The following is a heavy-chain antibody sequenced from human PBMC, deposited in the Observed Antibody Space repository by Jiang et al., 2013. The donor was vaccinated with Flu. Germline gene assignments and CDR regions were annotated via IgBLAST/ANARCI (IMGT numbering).Heavy chain of an antibody. V-gene: IGHV3-48*02. Sequence: SVKGRFTISRDNAKNSLYLQMNSLRDEDTAVYYCARDLGQGYYDFWSGYSVYGMDVWGQGTTVTVSS. J-gene: IGHJ6*02. D-gene: IGHD3-3*01. CDR3: ARDLGQGYYDFWSGYSVYGMDV.